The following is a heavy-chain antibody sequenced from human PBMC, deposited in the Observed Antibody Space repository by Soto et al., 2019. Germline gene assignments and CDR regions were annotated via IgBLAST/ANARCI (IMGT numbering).Heavy chain of an antibody. V-gene: IGHV4-31*03. J-gene: IGHJ5*02. CDR1: GGSISSGGYY. Sequence: QVQLQESGPGLVKPSQTLSLTCTVSGGSISSGGYYWSWIRQHPGKGLEWIGYIYYSGSTYYNPYLKSRVTISVDTSNNQFSLKLSSVTAADTAVYYCARVGIGDYGDYVGREPWGRGTLVTVSS. CDR3: ARVGIGDYGDYVGREP. CDR2: IYYSGST. D-gene: IGHD4-17*01.